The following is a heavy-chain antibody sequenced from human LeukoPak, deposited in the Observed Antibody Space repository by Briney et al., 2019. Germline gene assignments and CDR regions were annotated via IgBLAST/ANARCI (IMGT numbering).Heavy chain of an antibody. J-gene: IGHJ4*02. CDR2: IWYDGSNK. D-gene: IGHD2-2*02. CDR3: ARDSCSSTSCYIDGY. V-gene: IGHV3-33*08. Sequence: GGSLRLSCAASGFTFSSYGMHWVRQAPGKGLEWVAVIWYDGSNKYYADSVKGRFTISRDNSKNTLYLQMNSLRAEDTAVYYCARDSCSSTSCYIDGYWGQGTLVTVSS. CDR1: GFTFSSYG.